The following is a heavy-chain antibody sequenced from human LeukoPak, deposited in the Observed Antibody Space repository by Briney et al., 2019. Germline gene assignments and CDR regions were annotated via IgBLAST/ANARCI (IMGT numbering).Heavy chain of an antibody. CDR2: ISAYSGNT. J-gene: IGHJ3*02. V-gene: IGHV1-18*01. CDR3: ARGRLYEILTDAFDI. D-gene: IGHD3-9*01. CDR1: GYTFTSYD. Sequence: VASVKVSCKASGYTFTSYDINWVRQATGQGLEWMGWISAYSGNTNYAQNIQDRVTMTTDTSTNTAYLEVRSLRSDDTAVYYCARGRLYEILTDAFDIWGQGTMVTVSS.